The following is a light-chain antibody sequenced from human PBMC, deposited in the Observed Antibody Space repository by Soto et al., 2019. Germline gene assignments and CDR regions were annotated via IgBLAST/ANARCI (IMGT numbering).Light chain of an antibody. V-gene: IGKV3-15*01. CDR3: QQYGSSGT. Sequence: IVMTQSPATLSMSPGERATLSCRASQAISSNLAWYQQKPGQAPRLLIYGASTRATGIPARFSGSGSGTEFTLTISSLEPEDFAVYYCQQYGSSGTFGQGTKVDIK. CDR1: QAISSN. CDR2: GAS. J-gene: IGKJ1*01.